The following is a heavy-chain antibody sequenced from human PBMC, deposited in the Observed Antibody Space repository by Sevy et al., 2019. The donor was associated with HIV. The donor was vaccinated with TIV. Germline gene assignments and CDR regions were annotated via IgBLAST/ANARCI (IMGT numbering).Heavy chain of an antibody. CDR2: IKQDGSEK. V-gene: IGHV3-7*01. CDR1: GFTFSSHW. Sequence: GGSLRLSCAASGFTFSSHWMSWVRQAPGKGLEWVANIKQDGSEKYYVDSVKGRFTISRDNAKNSLSLQMNSLRAEDRAVYQCARDLGGIGMEVWGQGTTVTVSS. D-gene: IGHD3-10*01. J-gene: IGHJ6*02. CDR3: ARDLGGIGMEV.